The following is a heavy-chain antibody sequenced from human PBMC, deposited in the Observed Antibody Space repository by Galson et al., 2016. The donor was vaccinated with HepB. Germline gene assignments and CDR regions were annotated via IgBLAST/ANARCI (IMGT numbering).Heavy chain of an antibody. V-gene: IGHV3-7*01. J-gene: IGHJ4*02. D-gene: IGHD3-22*01. Sequence: SLRLSCAVSGFTFSRSWMTWVRQIPGTGLEWVAHINQDGNEKYYVDSVKGRFTISRYNAKNSLYLQMNTLRAENTAVYYCARDYYRSADYWGQGTLVTVSS. CDR1: GFTFSRSW. CDR3: ARDYYRSADY. CDR2: INQDGNEK.